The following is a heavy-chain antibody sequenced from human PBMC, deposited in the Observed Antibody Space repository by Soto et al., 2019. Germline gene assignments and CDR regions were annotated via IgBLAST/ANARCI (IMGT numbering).Heavy chain of an antibody. V-gene: IGHV3-30*18. CDR2: ISNDGSNQ. CDR1: GFTFRSYG. D-gene: IGHD2-15*01. J-gene: IGHJ6*02. Sequence: ESGVGVVHPGTALRLSCAASGFTFRSYGMHWVRQAQGKGLEWLAVISNDGSNQYLADSVKGRLALSRDNSRNTLYLLINSLRVEETAVYYCGKDTLDCSGGDCPIYYYYGMDAWGQGTTVTVPS. CDR3: GKDTLDCSGGDCPIYYYYGMDA.